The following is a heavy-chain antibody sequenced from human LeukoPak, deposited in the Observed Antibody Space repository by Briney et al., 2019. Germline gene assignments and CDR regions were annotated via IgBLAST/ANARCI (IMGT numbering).Heavy chain of an antibody. D-gene: IGHD4-11*01. CDR2: ISYDGSNK. Sequence: PGGSLRLSCAASGFTFSSYGMHWVRQAPGKGLEWVAVISYDGSNKYYADSVKGRFTISRDNSKNTLYLQMNSLRAEDTAVYYCARDRGALTDYSDYDAYFDYWGQGTLVTVSS. J-gene: IGHJ4*02. CDR3: ARDRGALTDYSDYDAYFDY. V-gene: IGHV3-30*03. CDR1: GFTFSSYG.